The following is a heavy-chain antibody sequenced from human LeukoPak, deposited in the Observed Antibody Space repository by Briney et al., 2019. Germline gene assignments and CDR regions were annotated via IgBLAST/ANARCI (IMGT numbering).Heavy chain of an antibody. J-gene: IGHJ4*02. D-gene: IGHD5-12*01. CDR3: SRDRGYGPEG. V-gene: IGHV3-73*01. CDR1: GFTFSGSA. CDR2: IRTKADNYAS. Sequence: GGSLRLSCAASGFTFSGSAMHWVRQASGKGLEWVGRIRTKADNYASAYAASLKGRFIISRDDSKNTTYLQMNSLKIEDTAVYHCSRDRGYGPEGWGQGTVVTVSS.